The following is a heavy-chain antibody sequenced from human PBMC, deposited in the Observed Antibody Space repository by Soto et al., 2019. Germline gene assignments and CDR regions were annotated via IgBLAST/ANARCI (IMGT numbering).Heavy chain of an antibody. CDR1: GFTFGDYY. D-gene: IGHD2-21*01. J-gene: IGHJ4*02. CDR3: ARGGGGGLFEH. CDR2: ISPKSTYR. V-gene: IGHV3-11*06. Sequence: GGSLRLSCAGSGFTFGDYYMSWIRQAPGKGLGWLSHISPKSTYRNYADSVKGRFTISRDNTKSSLFLQMNSLGVEDTAVYYCARGGGGGLFEHWGQGVLVTVSS.